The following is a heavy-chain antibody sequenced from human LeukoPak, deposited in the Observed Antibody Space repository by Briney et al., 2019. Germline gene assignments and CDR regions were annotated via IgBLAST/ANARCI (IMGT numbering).Heavy chain of an antibody. Sequence: GESLRLSCAASGFTFSSYWMAWVRQAPGKGLEWVANIKQDGSEKYYVDSVKGRFIISRDNAKNSLYLDMHSLRVEDTAVYYCAKEYSYDQNYWGQGTLVTVSS. D-gene: IGHD5-18*01. V-gene: IGHV3-7*01. CDR3: AKEYSYDQNY. J-gene: IGHJ4*02. CDR1: GFTFSSYW. CDR2: IKQDGSEK.